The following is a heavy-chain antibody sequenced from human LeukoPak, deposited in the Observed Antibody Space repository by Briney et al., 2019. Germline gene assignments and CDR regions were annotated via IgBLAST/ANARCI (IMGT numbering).Heavy chain of an antibody. V-gene: IGHV3-23*01. CDR3: AKRLYGSGSYSLSSFDY. CDR1: GFTFRYYA. CDR2: ISADGDST. J-gene: IGHJ4*02. D-gene: IGHD3-10*01. Sequence: PGGSLRLSCAASGFTFRYYAMNWVRQAPGKGLEWVSAISADGDSTYYADSVKGRFTISRDNSKNTLYLQMDSLRAEDTAVYYCAKRLYGSGSYSLSSFDYWGQGTLVTVSS.